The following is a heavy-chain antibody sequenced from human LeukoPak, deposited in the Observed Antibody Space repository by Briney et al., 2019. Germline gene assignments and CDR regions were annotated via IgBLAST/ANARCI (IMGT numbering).Heavy chain of an antibody. CDR3: ARARKDMVATIVKRDPYYFDY. Sequence: GASVKVSCKASGYTFTSYGISWVRQAPGQGLEWMGWISAYNGNTNYAQKLQGRVTMTTDTSTSTAYMELRSLRSDDTAVYYCARARKDMVATIVKRDPYYFDYWGQGTLVTVSS. J-gene: IGHJ4*02. CDR1: GYTFTSYG. D-gene: IGHD5-12*01. CDR2: ISAYNGNT. V-gene: IGHV1-18*01.